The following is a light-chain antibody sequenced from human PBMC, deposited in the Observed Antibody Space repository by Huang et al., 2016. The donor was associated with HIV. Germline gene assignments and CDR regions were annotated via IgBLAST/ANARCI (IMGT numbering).Light chain of an antibody. Sequence: EIVLTQSPGTLSLSPGERATLSCRASQSISSTSLAWYLQKPVQAPTLLIHGASTRATDIPDRCSGSGSGTDFTLTISRLEPEDFAVYYCHQYGSPPFTFGPGTKVDIK. CDR1: QSISSTS. J-gene: IGKJ3*01. CDR3: HQYGSPPFT. CDR2: GAS. V-gene: IGKV3-20*01.